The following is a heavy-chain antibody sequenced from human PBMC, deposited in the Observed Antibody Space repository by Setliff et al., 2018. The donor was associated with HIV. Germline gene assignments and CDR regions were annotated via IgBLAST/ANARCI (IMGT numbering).Heavy chain of an antibody. J-gene: IGHJ6*02. CDR3: ARGHSGYKNGMDV. CDR2: ISSNGSGT. D-gene: IGHD5-12*01. V-gene: IGHV3-48*03. Sequence: LRLSCAASGFTFSSHEMNWVRQAPGKGLEWISYISSNGSGTSYADSVKGRFTISRDNAKNTLYLQMNSLRAEDMAVYYCARGHSGYKNGMDVWGQGTTVTV. CDR1: GFTFSSHE.